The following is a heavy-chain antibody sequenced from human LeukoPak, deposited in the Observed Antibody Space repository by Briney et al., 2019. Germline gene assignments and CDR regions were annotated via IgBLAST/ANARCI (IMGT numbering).Heavy chain of an antibody. CDR2: IYYSGST. J-gene: IGHJ3*02. Sequence: SETLSLTCTVSGGSISSGGYYWSWIRQHPGKGLELIGYIYYSGSTYYNPSLKSRIIMSVDTSKNQISLRLSSVTAADTAAYYCARYHLQPGRSDAFDIWGQGTMVTVSS. D-gene: IGHD1-1*01. CDR1: GGSISSGGYY. CDR3: ARYHLQPGRSDAFDI. V-gene: IGHV4-31*03.